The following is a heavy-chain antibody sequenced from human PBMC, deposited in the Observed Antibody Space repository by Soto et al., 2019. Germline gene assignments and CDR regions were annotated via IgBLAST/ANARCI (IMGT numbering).Heavy chain of an antibody. CDR2: ISSYNGDT. J-gene: IGHJ6*02. CDR3: ISSSCHGHYAMDV. CDR1: GYTFTRSG. D-gene: IGHD2-2*01. V-gene: IGHV1-18*01. Sequence: ASVKVSCKASGYTFTRSGISWVRQAPGQGPEWMGWISSYNGDTNYAQTFQGRVTMTTDTSTSTAYMELRSLRSDDTAVYYCISSSCHGHYAMDVWGQGTTVTVS.